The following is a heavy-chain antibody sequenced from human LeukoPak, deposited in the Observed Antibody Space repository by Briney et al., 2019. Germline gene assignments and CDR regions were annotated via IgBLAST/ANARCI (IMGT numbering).Heavy chain of an antibody. D-gene: IGHD5-24*01. V-gene: IGHV1-2*02. CDR3: ASGTRWLQSPPLGY. CDR1: GYTFTSYG. Sequence: ASVKVSCKASGYTFTSYGISWVRQAPGQGLEWMGWINPNSGGTNYAQKFQGRVTMTRDTSISTAYMELSRLRSDDTAVYYCASGTRWLQSPPLGYWGQGTLVTVSS. CDR2: INPNSGGT. J-gene: IGHJ4*02.